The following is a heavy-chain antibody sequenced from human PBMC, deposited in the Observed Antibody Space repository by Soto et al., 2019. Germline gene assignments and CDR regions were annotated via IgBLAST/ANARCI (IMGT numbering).Heavy chain of an antibody. CDR2: ISSDGTTI. V-gene: IGHV3-48*03. CDR1: GLTFSKFE. J-gene: IGHJ4*02. D-gene: IGHD2-21*01. Sequence: PGGSLRLSCEVSGLTFSKFEMTWVRQAPGKGLEWVSSISSDGTTICYADSVKGRFTISRDNDKNLLYLQMNSLKGEDTDTYYCVRVGIVARRYWGQGPPVTVYS. CDR3: VRVGIVARRY.